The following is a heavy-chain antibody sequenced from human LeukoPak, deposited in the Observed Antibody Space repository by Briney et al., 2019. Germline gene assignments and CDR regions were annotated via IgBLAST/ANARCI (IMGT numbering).Heavy chain of an antibody. CDR3: ARARGYSYGNYYYYSYMDV. Sequence: SETLSLTCTVSGGSISSYYWSWIRQPPGKGLEWIGYIYYSGSTNYNPSLKSRVTISVDTSKNQFSLKLSSVTAADTAVYYCARARGYSYGNYYYYSYMDVWGKGTTVTISS. D-gene: IGHD5-18*01. CDR2: IYYSGST. CDR1: GGSISSYY. J-gene: IGHJ6*03. V-gene: IGHV4-59*01.